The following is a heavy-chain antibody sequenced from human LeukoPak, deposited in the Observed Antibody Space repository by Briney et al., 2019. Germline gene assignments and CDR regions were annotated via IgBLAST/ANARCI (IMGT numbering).Heavy chain of an antibody. D-gene: IGHD5-18*01. Sequence: GGSLRLSCAASGFTFTSYAMTWVRQAPGKGLEWVSAISGSGDNTYYADSVKGRFTISRDNSKNTLYLQMNSLRAEDTAVYYCANRYRSGYGAPSDFWGQGTLVTVSS. CDR1: GFTFTSYA. CDR3: ANRYRSGYGAPSDF. CDR2: ISGSGDNT. J-gene: IGHJ4*02. V-gene: IGHV3-23*01.